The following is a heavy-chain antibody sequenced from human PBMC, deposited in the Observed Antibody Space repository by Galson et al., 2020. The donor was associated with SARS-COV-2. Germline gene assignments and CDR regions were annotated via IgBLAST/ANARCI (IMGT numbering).Heavy chain of an antibody. CDR1: GYTFSDSY. J-gene: IGHJ5*02. Sequence: ASVTVSCQTPGYTFSDSYIHCVRQAPGQGLEWIGWINPNSVGTKYAQKFQGRVTMTRDTSITTAYMELSWLRSDDTAVYYCTSDRPAATSPTLTGFDPWGQGTLVTVS. CDR3: TSDRPAATSPTLTGFDP. D-gene: IGHD2-15*01. CDR2: INPNSVGT. V-gene: IGHV1-2*02.